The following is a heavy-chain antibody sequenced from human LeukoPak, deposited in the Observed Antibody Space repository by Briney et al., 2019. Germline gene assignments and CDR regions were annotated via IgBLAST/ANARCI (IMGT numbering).Heavy chain of an antibody. V-gene: IGHV4-38-2*02. CDR1: GYSISSGYY. J-gene: IGHJ4*02. Sequence: PSETLSLTCTVSGYSISSGYYWGWIRQPPGKGLEWIGSIYHSGSTYYNPSLKSRVTISVDTSKNQFSLKLSSMTAADTAVYYCARGGAVALLGYWGQGTLVTVSS. D-gene: IGHD3-16*01. CDR3: ARGGAVALLGY. CDR2: IYHSGST.